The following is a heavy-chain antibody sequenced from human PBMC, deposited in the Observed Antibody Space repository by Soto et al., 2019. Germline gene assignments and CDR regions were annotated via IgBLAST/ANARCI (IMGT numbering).Heavy chain of an antibody. V-gene: IGHV2-5*01. CDR2: IFWSDDQ. CDR3: AHRLGYSNGDNWFDP. Sequence: SGPTLVNPPEALTLTCTFSGFSLTTSGVGVGWIRQPPGKALEWLAIIFWSDDQRYRPSLKSRLTITKDTSKDQVVLTMTNMDPVDTATYHCAHRLGYSNGDNWFDPWGQGTLVTV. D-gene: IGHD4-4*01. J-gene: IGHJ5*02. CDR1: GFSLTTSGVG.